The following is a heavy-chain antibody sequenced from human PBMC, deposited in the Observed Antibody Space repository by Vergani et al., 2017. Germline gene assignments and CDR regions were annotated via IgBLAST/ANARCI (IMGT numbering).Heavy chain of an antibody. CDR2: IYYSGST. J-gene: IGHJ4*02. D-gene: IGHD3-22*01. CDR1: GGSISSSSYY. Sequence: QLQLQESGPGLVKPSETLSLTCTVSGGSISSSSYYWGWIRQPPGKGLEWIGSIYYSGSTYYNPSLKSPVTISVDTSKNQFSLKLSSVTAADTAVYYCARSQSYYYDSSGYLFDYWGQGTLVTVSS. V-gene: IGHV4-39*07. CDR3: ARSQSYYYDSSGYLFDY.